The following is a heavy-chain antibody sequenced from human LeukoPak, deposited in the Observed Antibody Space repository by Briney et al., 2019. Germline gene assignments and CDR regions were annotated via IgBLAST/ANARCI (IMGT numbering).Heavy chain of an antibody. V-gene: IGHV5-51*01. CDR2: INPVDSDT. J-gene: IGHJ2*01. CDR1: GYSFTTYW. CDR3: ARRSRWVWYFDL. D-gene: IGHD4-23*01. Sequence: GESLKISCKGSGYSFTTYWIGWVRQMPGKGLEWMGIINPVDSDTTYSPSFQGQVTISADKSINTAYLQWSSLKASDTAMYYCARRSRWVWYFDLWGRGTLVTVSS.